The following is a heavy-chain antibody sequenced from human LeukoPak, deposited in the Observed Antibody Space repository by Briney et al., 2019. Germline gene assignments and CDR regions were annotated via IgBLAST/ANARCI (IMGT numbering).Heavy chain of an antibody. CDR1: GFTFSNAW. CDR3: ARMARVPAATPHNWFDP. D-gene: IGHD2-2*01. Sequence: PGGSLRLSCAASGFTFSNAWMSWVRQAPGKGLEWVGRIKSKTDGGTTDYAAPVKGRFTISRDNAKNSLYLQMNSLRAEDTAVYYCARMARVPAATPHNWFDPWGQGTLVTVSS. CDR2: IKSKTDGGTT. J-gene: IGHJ5*02. V-gene: IGHV3-15*01.